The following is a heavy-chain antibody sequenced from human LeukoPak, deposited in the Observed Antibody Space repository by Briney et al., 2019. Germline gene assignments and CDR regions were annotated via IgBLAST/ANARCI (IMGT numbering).Heavy chain of an antibody. V-gene: IGHV1-2*02. Sequence: GASVKVSCKASGYTFTGYYMHWVRQATGQGLEWMGWINPNSGGTHYAQKFQGRVTMTRDTSIRTAYMELSRLRSDDTAVYYCARVRVATSHYYYGMDVWGQGTTVTVSS. J-gene: IGHJ6*02. CDR3: ARVRVATSHYYYGMDV. CDR2: INPNSGGT. CDR1: GYTFTGYY. D-gene: IGHD5-12*01.